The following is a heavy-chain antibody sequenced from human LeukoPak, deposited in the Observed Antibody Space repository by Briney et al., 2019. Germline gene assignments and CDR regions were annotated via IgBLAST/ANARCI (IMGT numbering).Heavy chain of an antibody. J-gene: IGHJ6*02. CDR3: ARVRRDYYYYYGMDV. D-gene: IGHD3-16*01. CDR2: VNHSGST. V-gene: IGHV4-34*01. Sequence: SETLSLTCAVYSGSFSGYYWSWVRQSPEKGLEWIGEVNHSGSTNYNPSLESRVIISVDTSKNQFSLKLSSVTAADTAVYYCARVRRDYYYYYGMDVWGQGTTVTVSS. CDR1: SGSFSGYY.